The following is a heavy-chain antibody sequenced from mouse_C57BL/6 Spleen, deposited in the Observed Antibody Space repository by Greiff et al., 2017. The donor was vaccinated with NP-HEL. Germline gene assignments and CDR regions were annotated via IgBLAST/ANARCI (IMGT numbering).Heavy chain of an antibody. CDR1: GYTFTSYW. V-gene: IGHV1-55*01. CDR3: ARRDLYYPFAY. CDR2: IYPGSGST. J-gene: IGHJ3*01. Sequence: QVQLKQSGAELVKPGASVKMSCKASGYTFTSYWITWVKQRPGQGLEWIGDIYPGSGSTNYNEKFKSKATLTVDTSSSTAYMQLSSLTSEDSAVYYCARRDLYYPFAYWGQGTLVTVSA. D-gene: IGHD2-1*01.